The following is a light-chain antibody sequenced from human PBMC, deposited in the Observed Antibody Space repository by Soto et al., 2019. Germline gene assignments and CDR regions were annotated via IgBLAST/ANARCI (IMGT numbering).Light chain of an antibody. J-gene: IGKJ1*01. CDR1: QSVSSSY. V-gene: IGKV3-20*01. Sequence: EIVLTQSPGTLSLSPGERATLSCRASQSVSSSYLGWYQQKPGQAPRLLIFGASSRATGIPDRFSGSGSESDFTLTITRLEPEDFAVYYCQQYSDSAWTFGQGTWVEIK. CDR2: GAS. CDR3: QQYSDSAWT.